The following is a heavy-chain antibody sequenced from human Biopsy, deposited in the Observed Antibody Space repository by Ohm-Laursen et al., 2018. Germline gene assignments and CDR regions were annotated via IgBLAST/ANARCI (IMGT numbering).Heavy chain of an antibody. Sequence: PTQTLTLTFDFSGFSLSARGMCVSWIRQPPGTALEWLARLDWDDYQDYSVSLKDRLTISKATSENQVVLTMTNTDPADTGTYFCARTPIAIFSAGLVYRHRRHLQGMDVWGQGTAVTVS. CDR2: LDWDDYQ. CDR1: GFSLSARGMC. D-gene: IGHD6-13*01. V-gene: IGHV2-70*11. CDR3: ARTPIAIFSAGLVYRHRRHLQGMDV. J-gene: IGHJ6*02.